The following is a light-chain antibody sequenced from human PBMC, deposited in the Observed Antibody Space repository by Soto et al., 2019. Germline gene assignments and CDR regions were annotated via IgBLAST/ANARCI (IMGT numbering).Light chain of an antibody. CDR2: KST. V-gene: IGKV1-5*03. CDR1: HDISSF. CDR3: QQYEAYPVT. Sequence: DIQMTQCPSTLSASVGDRVSITCRASHDISSFLAWYQQTPGKAPKLLIYKSTFLETGVPSTFSGNGSGTEFTLTISSLQPIDSATYYCQQYEAYPVTFGRGTKVEI. J-gene: IGKJ2*01.